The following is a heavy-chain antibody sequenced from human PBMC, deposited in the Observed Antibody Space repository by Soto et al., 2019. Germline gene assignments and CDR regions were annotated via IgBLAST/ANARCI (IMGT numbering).Heavy chain of an antibody. CDR1: GFNVGAFA. Sequence: EVQLLESGGDLVQPGGSLRLSCAASGFNVGAFAVNWVRQAPGKGLEWVSGISVSDAFIYYADSVRGRFSISRDASENILYLQMTSLRVDDTALYYCTRETVAGITELDYWGPGTLVTVSS. CDR2: ISVSDAFI. V-gene: IGHV3-23*01. J-gene: IGHJ4*02. CDR3: TRETVAGITELDY. D-gene: IGHD1-20*01.